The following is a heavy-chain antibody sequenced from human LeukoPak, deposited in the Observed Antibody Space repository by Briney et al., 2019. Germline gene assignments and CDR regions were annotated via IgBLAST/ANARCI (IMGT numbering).Heavy chain of an antibody. J-gene: IGHJ4*02. CDR2: IYYSGST. CDR1: GGSISSGGYY. CDR3: ARVPYYYDSSGYTDPQFDY. D-gene: IGHD3-22*01. V-gene: IGHV4-31*03. Sequence: KTSETLSLTCTVSGGSISSGGYYWSWLRQHPGKGLEWIGYIYYSGSTYYNPSLKSRVTISVDTSKNQFSLKLSSVTAADTAVYYCARVPYYYDSSGYTDPQFDYWGQGTLVTVSS.